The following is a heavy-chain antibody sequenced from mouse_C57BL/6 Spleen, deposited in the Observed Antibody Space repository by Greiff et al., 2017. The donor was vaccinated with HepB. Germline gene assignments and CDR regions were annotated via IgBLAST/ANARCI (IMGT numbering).Heavy chain of an antibody. J-gene: IGHJ3*01. CDR1: GFSLTSYG. D-gene: IGHD2-4*01. V-gene: IGHV2-2*01. CDR2: IWSGGST. Sequence: VKLVESGPGLVQPSQRLSITCTVSGFSLTSYGVHWVRQSPGKGLEWLGVIWSGGSTDYNAAFISRLSISKDNSKSQVFFKMNSLQADDTAIYYCARYDYDGAWFAYWGQGTLVTVSA. CDR3: ARYDYDGAWFAY.